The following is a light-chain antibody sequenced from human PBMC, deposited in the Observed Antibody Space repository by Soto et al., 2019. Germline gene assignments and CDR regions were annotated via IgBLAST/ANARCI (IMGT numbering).Light chain of an antibody. J-gene: IGKJ3*01. Sequence: EIVMTQSPATLSVSPGESATLSCRASRSISTYLAWYQQKPGQAPRLLIYRASNRATGIPARFSGSGSGTDFTLTISSLEPEDFAVYYCQQWRTFGPGTKVDIK. CDR3: QQWRT. CDR1: RSISTY. V-gene: IGKV3-11*01. CDR2: RAS.